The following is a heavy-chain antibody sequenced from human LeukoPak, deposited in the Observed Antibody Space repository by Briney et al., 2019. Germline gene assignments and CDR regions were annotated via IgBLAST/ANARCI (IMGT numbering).Heavy chain of an antibody. D-gene: IGHD3-10*01. Sequence: GGSLRLSCAASGFIFSTYSMNWVRQAPGKGLEWVSSISSSSSHIYYADSVKGRLTISRDNARNSLYLQIYSLRAQDTAVYYCARDTRFGALYDSSYHGMDVWGKGTTVTVSS. CDR3: ARDTRFGALYDSSYHGMDV. CDR2: ISSSSSHI. V-gene: IGHV3-21*01. CDR1: GFIFSTYS. J-gene: IGHJ6*04.